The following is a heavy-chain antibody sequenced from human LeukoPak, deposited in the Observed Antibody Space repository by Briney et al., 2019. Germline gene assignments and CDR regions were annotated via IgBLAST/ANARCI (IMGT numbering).Heavy chain of an antibody. CDR1: GGSISCGDYY. D-gene: IGHD3-3*01. CDR3: ARGRPRSPRFGVVSDYYYGMDV. V-gene: IGHV4-30-4*01. J-gene: IGHJ6*02. CDR2: IFYSGNT. Sequence: SQTLSLTCTVSGGSISCGDYYWSWIRQPPGKGLKWIGYIFYSGNTYYDPSLKSRVPISVDTSKNRFSLKLSSVTAADTAVYYCARGRPRSPRFGVVSDYYYGMDVWGQGTTVTVSS.